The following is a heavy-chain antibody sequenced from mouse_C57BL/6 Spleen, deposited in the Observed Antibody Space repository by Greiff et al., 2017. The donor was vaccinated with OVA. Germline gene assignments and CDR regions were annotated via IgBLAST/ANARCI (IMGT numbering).Heavy chain of an antibody. D-gene: IGHD1-1*01. Sequence: EVQLQQSGPELVKPGASVKISCKASGYTFTDYYMNWVKQSHGKSLEWIGDINPNNGGTSYNQKFKGKATLTVDKSSSTAYMELRSLTSEDSAVYYCASLLLRSYYAMDYWGQGTSVTVSS. CDR3: ASLLLRSYYAMDY. CDR1: GYTFTDYY. J-gene: IGHJ4*01. CDR2: INPNNGGT. V-gene: IGHV1-26*01.